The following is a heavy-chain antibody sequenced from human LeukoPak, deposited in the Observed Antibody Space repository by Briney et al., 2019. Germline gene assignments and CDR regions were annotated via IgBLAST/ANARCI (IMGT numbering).Heavy chain of an antibody. CDR2: IYYSGST. CDR3: ASYDSSGYYDAFDI. V-gene: IGHV4-59*08. Sequence: SETLSLTYTVSGGSISSYYWSWIRQPPGKGLEWIGYIYYSGSTNYNPSLKSRVTISVDTSKNQFSLKLSSVTAADTAVYYCASYDSSGYYDAFDIWGQGTMVTVSS. D-gene: IGHD3-22*01. CDR1: GGSISSYY. J-gene: IGHJ3*02.